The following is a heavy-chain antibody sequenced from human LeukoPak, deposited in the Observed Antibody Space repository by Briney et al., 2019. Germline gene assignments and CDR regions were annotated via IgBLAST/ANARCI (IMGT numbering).Heavy chain of an antibody. CDR3: ARRHQRLYYFDY. V-gene: IGHV4-38-2*01. CDR1: GYSISSGYY. Sequence: SETLSLTCAVSGYSISSGYYWGWIRQPPGKGLEWIGSIYHSESTYYNPSLKSRVTISVDTSKNQFSLKLSSVTAADTAVYYCARRHQRLYYFDYWGQGTLVTVSS. J-gene: IGHJ4*02. D-gene: IGHD2-2*01. CDR2: IYHSEST.